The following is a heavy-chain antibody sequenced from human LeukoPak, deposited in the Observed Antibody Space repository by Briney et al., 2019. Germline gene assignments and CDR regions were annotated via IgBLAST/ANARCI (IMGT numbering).Heavy chain of an antibody. J-gene: IGHJ4*02. CDR2: ISSSSSYI. V-gene: IGHV3-21*04. D-gene: IGHD2-21*02. CDR1: GFTFSSYS. Sequence: GGSLRLSCAASGFTFSSYSMNWVRQAPGKGLEWVSSISSSSSYIYYADSVKGRFTISRDNAKNSLYLQMNSPRAEDTAVYYCAKDYCGADCYLYFDYWGQGTLVTVSS. CDR3: AKDYCGADCYLYFDY.